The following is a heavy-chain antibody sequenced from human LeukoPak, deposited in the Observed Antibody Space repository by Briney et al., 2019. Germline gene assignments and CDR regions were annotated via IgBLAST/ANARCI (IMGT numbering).Heavy chain of an antibody. V-gene: IGHV1-69*06. CDR3: ARIPNYYDNSYFDY. CDR1: GGTFSSYI. D-gene: IGHD3-22*01. Sequence: SVKVSCKASGGTFSSYIISWVRQAPGQGLEWMGGIIPIFGTANYAQNFQGRVTITADKSTSTAYMELSSLRCEDTAVYYCARIPNYYDNSYFDYWGQGTLVTVSS. J-gene: IGHJ4*02. CDR2: IIPIFGTA.